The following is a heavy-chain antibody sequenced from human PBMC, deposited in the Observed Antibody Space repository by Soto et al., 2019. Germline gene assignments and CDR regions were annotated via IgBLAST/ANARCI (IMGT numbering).Heavy chain of an antibody. CDR1: GFTFSSYA. Sequence: VGSLGLSCAASGFTFSSYAMHWVRQAPGKGLGWVAVISYDGSNKYYADSVKGRFTISRDNSKNTLYLQMNSLRAEDTAVYYCARGPSSLTRFDYWGQGTQVTVSS. J-gene: IGHJ4*02. CDR3: ARGPSSLTRFDY. CDR2: ISYDGSNK. V-gene: IGHV3-30-3*01. D-gene: IGHD2-2*01.